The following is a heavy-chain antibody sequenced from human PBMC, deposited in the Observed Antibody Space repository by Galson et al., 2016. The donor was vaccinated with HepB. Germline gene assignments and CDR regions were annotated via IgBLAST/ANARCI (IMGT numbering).Heavy chain of an antibody. D-gene: IGHD3-10*01. J-gene: IGHJ5*01. CDR2: INIDGSAT. CDR1: GFTFSTYW. V-gene: IGHV3-74*01. Sequence: SLRLYCAASGFTFSTYWMHWLRQVPGKGLVWVARINIDGSATNYADSVKGRFTVSRDNAQNTLFLQMDSLRDDDTAVYYCAREEITVVGGVITPRFDSWGQGTLVTVSS. CDR3: AREEITVVGGVITPRFDS.